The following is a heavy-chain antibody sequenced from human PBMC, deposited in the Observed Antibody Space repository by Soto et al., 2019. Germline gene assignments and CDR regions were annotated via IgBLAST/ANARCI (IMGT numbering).Heavy chain of an antibody. V-gene: IGHV4-31*03. J-gene: IGHJ5*02. CDR2: IYYSGST. D-gene: IGHD6-13*01. CDR1: GGSISSGGYY. Sequence: PSETLSLTCTVSGGSISSGGYYWSWIRQHPGKGLEWIGYIYYSGSTYYNPSLKSRVTISVDTSKNQFSLKLSSVTAADTAVYYCAREIYSSSWHSNFKRAFDPWGQGTLVTSPQ. CDR3: AREIYSSSWHSNFKRAFDP.